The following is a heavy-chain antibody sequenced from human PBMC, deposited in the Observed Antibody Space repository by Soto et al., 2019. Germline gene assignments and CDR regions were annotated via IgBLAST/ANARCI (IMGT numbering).Heavy chain of an antibody. CDR2: IYPGDSDT. Sequence: PGESLKISCKGSGYSFIDYWIGWVRQVPGKGLEWMGVIYPGDSDTRYSPSFQGHVTISADKSIQTAYLQWGSLKASDSALYYGARGKESSSCGGLDVWGQGTLVTVSS. J-gene: IGHJ4*02. D-gene: IGHD6-6*01. V-gene: IGHV5-51*01. CDR3: ARGKESSSCGGLDV. CDR1: GYSFIDYW.